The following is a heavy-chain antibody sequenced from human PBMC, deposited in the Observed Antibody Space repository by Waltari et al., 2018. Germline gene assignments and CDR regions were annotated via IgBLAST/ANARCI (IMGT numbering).Heavy chain of an antibody. CDR3: ARHMTTVTTSSFDY. D-gene: IGHD4-17*01. Sequence: QLQLQESGPGLGKPSETLSLTCTVSGASVHSSIHYWGWIRQSPGKGLEWIGSITHSGSSYYNPSLRSRVTLLVDTSKNQFSLRVNSVTAADMALYYCARHMTTVTTSSFDYWGQGALVTVSS. J-gene: IGHJ4*02. CDR2: ITHSGSS. CDR1: GASVHSSIHY. V-gene: IGHV4-39*07.